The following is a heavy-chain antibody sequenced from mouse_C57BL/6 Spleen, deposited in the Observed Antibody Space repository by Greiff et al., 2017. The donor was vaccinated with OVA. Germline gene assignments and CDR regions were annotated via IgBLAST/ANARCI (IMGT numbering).Heavy chain of an antibody. CDR3: ARQGITTVVAPYFDV. J-gene: IGHJ1*03. Sequence: EVQVVESGGDLVKPGGSLKLSCAASGFTFSSYGMSWVRQTPDKRLEWVATISSGGSYTYYPDSVKGRSTISRDNAKNTLYLQMSSLKSEDTAMYDCARQGITTVVAPYFDVWGTGTTVTVSS. D-gene: IGHD1-1*01. V-gene: IGHV5-6*01. CDR2: ISSGGSYT. CDR1: GFTFSSYG.